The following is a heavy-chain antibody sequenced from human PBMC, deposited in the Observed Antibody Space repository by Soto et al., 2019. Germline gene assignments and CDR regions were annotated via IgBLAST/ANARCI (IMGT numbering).Heavy chain of an antibody. D-gene: IGHD1-1*01. CDR3: ARGRYGDY. J-gene: IGHJ4*02. CDR1: GYTFTSYG. CDR2: ISAHNGNT. V-gene: IGHV1-18*01. Sequence: QVHLVQSGAEVKKPGASVKVSCKGSGYTFTSYGITWVRQAPGQGLEWMGWISAHNGNTDYAQKRQGRATVTRDTPPGTASMELRSLSSDDTAVYYCARGRYGDYWGQGALVTVSS.